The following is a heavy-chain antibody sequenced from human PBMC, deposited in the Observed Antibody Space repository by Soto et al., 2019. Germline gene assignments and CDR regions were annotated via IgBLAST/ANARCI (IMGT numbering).Heavy chain of an antibody. V-gene: IGHV4-31*03. CDR3: ARKRRWSSLDV. D-gene: IGHD2-2*01. J-gene: IGHJ6*02. Sequence: QVQLQESGPGLVKPSQTLSLTCTVSGGSISSGGYYWSWIRQHPGKGLEWIGYIYYSGSTYYNPSLKSRVTISVDTSKHQFSLKLSSVTAAATAVYYCARKRRWSSLDVWGQGTTVTVSS. CDR1: GGSISSGGYY. CDR2: IYYSGST.